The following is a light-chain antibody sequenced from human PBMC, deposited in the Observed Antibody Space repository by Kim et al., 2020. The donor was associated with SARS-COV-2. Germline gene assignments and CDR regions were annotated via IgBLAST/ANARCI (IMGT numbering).Light chain of an antibody. J-gene: IGKJ2*01. Sequence: EILMTQSPGTLSGSPGESVTFSCRASESVGSSLAWYQHKLGQSPRLLIYGASIRATGIPARFSGSGSGTKFTLTITGLQSDDFAVFFCQQYYKWPPYTFGQGTKLEI. V-gene: IGKV3D-15*01. CDR3: QQYYKWPPYT. CDR1: ESVGSS. CDR2: GAS.